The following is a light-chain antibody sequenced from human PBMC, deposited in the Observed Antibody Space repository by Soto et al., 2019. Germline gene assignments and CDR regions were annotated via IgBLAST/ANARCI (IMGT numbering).Light chain of an antibody. CDR2: DVS. J-gene: IGLJ3*02. V-gene: IGLV2-11*01. CDR1: SSDVGAYNY. CDR3: CSYAGSYTWV. Sequence: QSALTQPRSVSGSPGQSVTISCTGTSSDVGAYNYVSWYQQHPGKAPKLMIYDVSKRPSGVPDRFSDSKSGNTASLTISGLQAEDEADYYCCSYAGSYTWVFGGGTKLTVL.